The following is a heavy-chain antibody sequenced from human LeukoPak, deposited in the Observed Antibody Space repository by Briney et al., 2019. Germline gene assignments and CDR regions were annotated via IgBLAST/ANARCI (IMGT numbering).Heavy chain of an antibody. CDR1: GGSISSSSYY. V-gene: IGHV4-39*07. J-gene: IGHJ3*02. CDR3: ARAARTTYVPSWRYAFDI. CDR2: IYYSGST. Sequence: SETLSLTCTVSGGSISSSSYYWGWIRQPPGKGLEWIGSIYYSGSTYYNPSLKSRVTISVDTSKNQFSLKLSSVTAADTAVYYCARAARTTYVPSWRYAFDIWGQGTMVTVSS. D-gene: IGHD5-12*01.